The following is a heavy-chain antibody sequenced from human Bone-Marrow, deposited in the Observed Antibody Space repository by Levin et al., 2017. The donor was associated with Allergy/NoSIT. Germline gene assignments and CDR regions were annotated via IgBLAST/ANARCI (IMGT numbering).Heavy chain of an antibody. CDR2: IYYSGST. D-gene: IGHD3-10*01. V-gene: IGHV4-59*01. J-gene: IGHJ4*02. CDR3: ARVLGTLDY. Sequence: PGGSLRLSCTVSGGSISSYYWSWIRQPPGKGLEWIGYIYYSGSTNYNPSLKSRVTISVDTSKNQFSLKLSSVTAADTAVYYCARVLGTLDYWGQGTLVTVSS. CDR1: GGSISSYY.